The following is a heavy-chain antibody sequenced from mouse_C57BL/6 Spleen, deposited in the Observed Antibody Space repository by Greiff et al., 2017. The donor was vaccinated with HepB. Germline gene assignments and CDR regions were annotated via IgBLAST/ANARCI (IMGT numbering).Heavy chain of an antibody. D-gene: IGHD2-4*01. CDR1: GYSFTGYF. J-gene: IGHJ1*03. V-gene: IGHV1-20*01. CDR2: INPYNGDT. CDR3: ARGGLRPWYFDV. Sequence: VQLQQSGPELVKPGDSVKISCKASGYSFTGYFMNWVMQSHGKSLEWIGRINPYNGDTFYNQKFKGKATLTVDKSSSTAHMELRSLTSEDSAVYHCARGGLRPWYFDVWGTGTTVTVSS.